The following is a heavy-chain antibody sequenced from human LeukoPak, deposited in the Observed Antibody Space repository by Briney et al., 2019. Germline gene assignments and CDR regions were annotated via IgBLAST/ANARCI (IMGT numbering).Heavy chain of an antibody. D-gene: IGHD3-9*01. CDR3: TTGPMYDILTGYYFDY. CDR1: GFTFSYAW. V-gene: IGHV3-15*01. J-gene: IGHJ4*02. Sequence: PGGSLRLSCAASGFTFSYAWMSWVRQAPGKGLEWVGRIKSKTDGGTTDYAAPVKGRFTISRDDSKNTLYLQMNSLKTEDTAVYYCTTGPMYDILTGYYFDYWGQGTLVTVSS. CDR2: IKSKTDGGTT.